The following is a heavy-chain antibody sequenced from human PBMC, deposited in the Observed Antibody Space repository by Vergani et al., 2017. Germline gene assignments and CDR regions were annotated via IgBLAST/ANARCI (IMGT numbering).Heavy chain of an antibody. J-gene: IGHJ4*02. D-gene: IGHD4-23*01. V-gene: IGHV4-59*01. CDR2: IYYSGST. CDR1: GGSISSYY. CDR3: AGGFYGGKSCFDY. Sequence: QVQLQESGPGLVKPSETLSLTCTVSGGSISSYYWSWIRQPPGKGLEWIGYIYYSGSTNYNPSLKSRVTISVDTSKNQFSLKLSSVTAADTAVYYCAGGFYGGKSCFDYWGQGTLVTVSS.